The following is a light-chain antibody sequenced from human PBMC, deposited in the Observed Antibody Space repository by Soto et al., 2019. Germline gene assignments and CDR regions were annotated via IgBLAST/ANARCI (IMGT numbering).Light chain of an antibody. Sequence: EVVITQSPATLSVSPGEGATLSCRASQSVSSKLVWYQQKPGQAPRLLIYGASTRATGIPARFSGSGSGTEFTLIISSLQSEDSAVYYCQQDNSWLWTFGQGTQVDI. CDR2: GAS. V-gene: IGKV3-15*01. CDR3: QQDNSWLWT. J-gene: IGKJ1*01. CDR1: QSVSSK.